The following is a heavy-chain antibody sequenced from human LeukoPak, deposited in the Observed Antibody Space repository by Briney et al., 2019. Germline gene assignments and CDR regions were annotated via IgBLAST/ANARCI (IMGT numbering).Heavy chain of an antibody. V-gene: IGHV3-23*01. CDR1: GITVSSNY. Sequence: GGSLRLSCAASGITVSSNYMSWVRQAPGEGLEWVSTISGSGVSTYYADSVKGRFTSSRDNPKNTLYLQMNNLRAEDTAVYYCAKESRYYYGSGSFSSQFDYWGQGNLVTVSS. J-gene: IGHJ4*02. CDR2: ISGSGVST. D-gene: IGHD3-10*01. CDR3: AKESRYYYGSGSFSSQFDY.